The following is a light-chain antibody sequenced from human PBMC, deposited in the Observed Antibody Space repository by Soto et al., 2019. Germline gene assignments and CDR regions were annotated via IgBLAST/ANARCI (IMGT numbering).Light chain of an antibody. CDR1: QSVSSSY. J-gene: IGKJ1*01. Sequence: EIMLTQSPGTLSLSPGERATLSCRASQSVSSSYLAWYQQKPGQAPRLLIFGASSRATGIPDRFSGSGSGTDFTLTISRLEPEDFAVYYCQHYETFGQGTKVEIK. CDR3: QHYET. CDR2: GAS. V-gene: IGKV3-20*01.